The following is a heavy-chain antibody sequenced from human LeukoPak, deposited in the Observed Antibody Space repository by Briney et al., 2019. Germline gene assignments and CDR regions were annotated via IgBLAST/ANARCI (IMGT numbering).Heavy chain of an antibody. CDR2: ISSSSTYI. Sequence: GGSLRLSCAGSGFTFSRNGLNWVRQAPGKGLEWVSSISSSSTYIHYADSVKGRFTISRDNAKNSLYLQMNSLRAEDTAVYSCARVGATHFDSWGQGTLVTVSS. D-gene: IGHD1-26*01. J-gene: IGHJ4*02. CDR3: ARVGATHFDS. CDR1: GFTFSRNG. V-gene: IGHV3-21*01.